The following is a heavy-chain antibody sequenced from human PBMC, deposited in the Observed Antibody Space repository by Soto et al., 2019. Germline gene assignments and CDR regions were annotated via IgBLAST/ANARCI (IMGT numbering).Heavy chain of an antibody. V-gene: IGHV3-30*18. D-gene: IGHD3-10*01. CDR1: GFTISSYG. Sequence: QVQLVESGGGVVQPGRSLRLSCAASGFTISSYGMHWVRQAPGKGLEWVAVISYDGSNKYYADSVKGRFTISRDNSKNTLYLQMNSLRAEDTAVYYCAKDGDYYGSGSYYGDYWGQGTLVTVSS. J-gene: IGHJ4*02. CDR3: AKDGDYYGSGSYYGDY. CDR2: ISYDGSNK.